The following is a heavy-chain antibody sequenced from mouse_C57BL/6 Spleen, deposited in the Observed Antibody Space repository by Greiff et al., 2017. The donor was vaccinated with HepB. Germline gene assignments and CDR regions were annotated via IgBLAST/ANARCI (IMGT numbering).Heavy chain of an antibody. CDR1: GYTFTNYW. CDR2: IYPGGGYT. D-gene: IGHD2-4*01. CDR3: ARKDDYDEKGDYAMDY. Sequence: QVQLQQSGAELVRPGTSVKMSCKASGYTFTNYWIGWAKQRPGHGLEWIGDIYPGGGYTNYNEKFKGKATLTADKSSSTAYMQFSSLTSEDSAIYYCARKDDYDEKGDYAMDYWGQGTSVTVSS. J-gene: IGHJ4*01. V-gene: IGHV1-63*01.